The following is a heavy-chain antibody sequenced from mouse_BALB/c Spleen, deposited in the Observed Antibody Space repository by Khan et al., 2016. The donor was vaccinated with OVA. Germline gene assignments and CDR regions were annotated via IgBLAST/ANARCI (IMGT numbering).Heavy chain of an antibody. Sequence: EVQLVESGPGLVKPSQSLSLTCTVTGYSITRDYAWNWIRQFPGNKLEWMGYITNSGSTNYNPSLKSRISITRDTSKNQFFLQLNSVPNEDTATYYCASELGRYYAMDYWGQGTSVTVSS. D-gene: IGHD4-1*01. V-gene: IGHV3-2*02. CDR3: ASELGRYYAMDY. J-gene: IGHJ4*01. CDR2: ITNSGST. CDR1: GYSITRDYA.